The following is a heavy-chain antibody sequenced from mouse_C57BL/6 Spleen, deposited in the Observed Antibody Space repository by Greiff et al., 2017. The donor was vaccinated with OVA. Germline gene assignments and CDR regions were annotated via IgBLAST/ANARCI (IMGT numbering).Heavy chain of an antibody. CDR3: ARTRLTTVVEGYFDY. CDR1: GYSFTGYY. CDR2: INPSTGGT. J-gene: IGHJ2*01. V-gene: IGHV1-42*01. Sequence: EVQLKQSGPELVKPGASVKISCKASGYSFTGYYMNWVKQSPEKSLEWIGEINPSTGGTTYNQKFKAKATLTVDKSSSTDYMQLKSLTSEDSAVYYCARTRLTTVVEGYFDYWGQGTTLTVSS. D-gene: IGHD1-1*01.